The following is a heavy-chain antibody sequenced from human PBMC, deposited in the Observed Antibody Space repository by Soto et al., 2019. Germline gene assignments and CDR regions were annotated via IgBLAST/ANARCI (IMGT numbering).Heavy chain of an antibody. CDR2: IHHSGST. CDR1: GGSISIGENF. D-gene: IGHD1-26*01. Sequence: PSETLSLTCTVSGGSISIGENFWNCIRQSPGKGLEWIGYIHHSGSTYYNPSLKSRLTISVDTSKNQISLKLNSVTAAGTAVYYCARDTGTYPYYFDYWGQGTLVTVSS. V-gene: IGHV4-30-4*01. J-gene: IGHJ4*02. CDR3: ARDTGTYPYYFDY.